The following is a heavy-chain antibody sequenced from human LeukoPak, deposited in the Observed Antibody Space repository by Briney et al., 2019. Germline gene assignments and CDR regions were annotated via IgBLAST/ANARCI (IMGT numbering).Heavy chain of an antibody. CDR2: INHSGST. CDR1: GYSISNSYY. V-gene: IGHV4-38-2*02. Sequence: SETLSLTCIVSGYSISNSYYWGWIRQPPGKGLEWIGEINHSGSTNYNPSLKSRVTISVDTSKNQFSLKLSSVTAADTAVYYCARGFLFRPYSSSWSPMPNWFDPWGQGTLVTVSS. CDR3: ARGFLFRPYSSSWSPMPNWFDP. J-gene: IGHJ5*02. D-gene: IGHD6-13*01.